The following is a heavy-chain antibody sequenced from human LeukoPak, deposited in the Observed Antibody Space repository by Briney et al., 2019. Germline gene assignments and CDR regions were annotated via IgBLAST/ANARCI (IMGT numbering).Heavy chain of an antibody. Sequence: GGSLRLSCLTSGFTFSTNAMSWVRQAPGKGLEWVSYISSSGSTIYYADSVKGRFTISRDNAKNSLYLQMNSLRAEDTAVYYCAREEWELPVDYWGQGTLVTVSS. CDR2: ISSSGSTI. CDR3: AREEWELPVDY. V-gene: IGHV3-11*01. D-gene: IGHD1-26*01. J-gene: IGHJ4*02. CDR1: GFTFSTNA.